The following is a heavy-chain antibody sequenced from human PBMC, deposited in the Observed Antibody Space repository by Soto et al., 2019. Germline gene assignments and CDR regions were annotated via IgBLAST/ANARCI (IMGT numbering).Heavy chain of an antibody. CDR2: TYYKSKWNN. J-gene: IGHJ6*02. D-gene: IGHD3-10*01. Sequence: SPTLSLTCAISGDSVSSNSASWNLIRQSPSRGLEWLGRTYYKSKWNNDYALSVKSRITINPDTSKNQFSLHLYSVTPEDTAVYYCTGITWFRGMDVWGQGTPVTVSS. CDR1: GDSVSSNSAS. CDR3: TGITWFRGMDV. V-gene: IGHV6-1*01.